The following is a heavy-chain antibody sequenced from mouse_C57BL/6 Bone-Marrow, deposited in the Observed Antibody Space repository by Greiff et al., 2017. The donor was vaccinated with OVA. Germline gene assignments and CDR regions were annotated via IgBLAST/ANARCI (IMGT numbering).Heavy chain of an antibody. CDR3: TYYYGSSYDYFDY. CDR1: GFNIKDAY. CDR2: IDPGNGDT. Sequence: VQLQQSGAELVRPGASVKLSCTASGFNIKDAYMHWVKQRPEQGLEWIGWIDPGNGDTEYASKFQGKATITADTSSNTAYLQLSSLTSADTAVYYCTYYYGSSYDYFDYWGQGTTLTVSS. J-gene: IGHJ2*01. D-gene: IGHD1-1*01. V-gene: IGHV14-4*01.